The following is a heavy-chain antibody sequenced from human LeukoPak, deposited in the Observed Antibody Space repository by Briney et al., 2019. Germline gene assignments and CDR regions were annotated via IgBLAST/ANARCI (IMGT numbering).Heavy chain of an antibody. CDR1: GFTFSSYA. D-gene: IGHD3-10*01. CDR2: ISGSGGST. Sequence: GGSLRLSCAASGFTFSSYAMSWVRQAPGKGLEWVSAISGSGGSTYYADSVKGRFTISRDNSKNTLYLQMNSLRAEDTAVYYCAKDRDDSGSYPNWFDPWGQGTLATVSS. V-gene: IGHV3-23*01. CDR3: AKDRDDSGSYPNWFDP. J-gene: IGHJ5*02.